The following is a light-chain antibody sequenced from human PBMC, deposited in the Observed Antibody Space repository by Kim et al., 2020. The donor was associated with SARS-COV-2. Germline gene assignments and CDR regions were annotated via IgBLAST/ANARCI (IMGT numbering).Light chain of an antibody. CDR1: NSDIGSFDY. CDR2: DVR. CDR3: SSLTSSSTPFV. Sequence: QSALTHPASVSGSPGQSITLSCAGSNSDIGSFDYVSWYQQHPGKAPKLMIYDVRNRPSGVSDRFSGSKSGNTASLTISGLQAEDEADYHCSSLTSSSTPFVFGTGTKVTVL. V-gene: IGLV2-14*03. J-gene: IGLJ1*01.